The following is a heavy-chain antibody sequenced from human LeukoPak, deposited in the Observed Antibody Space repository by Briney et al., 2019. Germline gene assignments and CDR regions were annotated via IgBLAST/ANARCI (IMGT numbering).Heavy chain of an antibody. Sequence: SGGSLRLSCAASGFTFSSSAMHWVRQAPCKGLAWVAFIGHEGSNKYYADSVKGRFTISRDDSKSTLYLQNSLRAEDTAVYYCVKDGHWTFDYWGQGTLVTVSS. CDR1: GFTFSSSA. J-gene: IGHJ4*02. CDR3: VKDGHWTFDY. D-gene: IGHD1-1*01. V-gene: IGHV3-30*02. CDR2: IGHEGSNK.